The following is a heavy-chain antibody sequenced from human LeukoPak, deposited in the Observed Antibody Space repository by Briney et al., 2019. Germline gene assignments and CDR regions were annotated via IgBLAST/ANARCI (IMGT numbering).Heavy chain of an antibody. CDR1: GGSISSYY. V-gene: IGHV4-39*01. CDR3: ARQATLVAAPGWFDP. Sequence: SETLSLTCTVSGGSISSYYWSWIRQPPGKGLEWIGSIYYSGSTYYNPSLKSRVTISVDTSKNQFSLKLSSVTAADTAVYYCARQATLVAAPGWFDPWGQGTLVTVSS. J-gene: IGHJ5*02. CDR2: IYYSGST. D-gene: IGHD2-15*01.